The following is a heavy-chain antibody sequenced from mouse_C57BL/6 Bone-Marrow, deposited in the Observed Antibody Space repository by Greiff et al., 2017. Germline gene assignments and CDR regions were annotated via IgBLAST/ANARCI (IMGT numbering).Heavy chain of an antibody. D-gene: IGHD1-1*01. CDR2: IDPENGDT. Sequence: EVQLQQSGAELVRPGASDKLSCTASGFNIKDDYMHWVKQRPEQGLEWIGWIDPENGDTEYASKFQGKATITADTSSNTAYLQLSSLTSEDTAVYYCTTRIITTVVAPYYFDYWGQGTTLTVSS. CDR3: TTRIITTVVAPYYFDY. V-gene: IGHV14-4*01. J-gene: IGHJ2*01. CDR1: GFNIKDDY.